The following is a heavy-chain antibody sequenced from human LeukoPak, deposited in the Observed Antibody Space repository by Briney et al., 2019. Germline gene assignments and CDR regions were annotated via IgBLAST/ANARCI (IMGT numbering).Heavy chain of an antibody. CDR2: INPNSGGT. CDR1: GYTFTGYY. J-gene: IGHJ4*02. Sequence: ASVKVSCKASGYTFTGYYMHWVRQAPGQGLEWMGWINPNSGGTNYAQKFQGWVTMTRDTSISTAYMELSRLRSDDTAVYYCAREYSGSYYSFDYWGQGTLVTVSS. CDR3: AREYSGSYYSFDY. V-gene: IGHV1-2*04. D-gene: IGHD1-26*01.